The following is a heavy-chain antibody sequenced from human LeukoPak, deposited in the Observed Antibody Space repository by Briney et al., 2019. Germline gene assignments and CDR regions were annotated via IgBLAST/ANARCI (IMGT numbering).Heavy chain of an antibody. CDR1: GFTSSSYA. J-gene: IGHJ4*02. CDR3: ATSSIGSSIWLLDY. Sequence: GGSLRLSCAASGFTSSSYAMSWVRQAPGKGLEWVSGLSGSGTRTYYADSVKGRFTISRDNSKNTLYLQMNSLRADDTALYYCATSSIGSSIWLLDYRGQGTLVTVSS. D-gene: IGHD6-13*01. CDR2: LSGSGTRT. V-gene: IGHV3-23*01.